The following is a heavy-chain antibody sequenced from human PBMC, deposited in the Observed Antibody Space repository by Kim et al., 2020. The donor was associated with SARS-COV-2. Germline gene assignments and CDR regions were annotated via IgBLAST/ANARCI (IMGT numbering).Heavy chain of an antibody. CDR2: LTGSGIST. J-gene: IGHJ4*02. D-gene: IGHD2-2*01. CDR3: AKLHCDTYSCYGVDVY. Sequence: GGSLRLSCAASGFTFSNYAVSWVRQAPGKGLEWVSGLTGSGISTYYADSVKGRFTISRDNSKNTFYLQMNSLRAEDTALYYCAKLHCDTYSCYGVDVYWGQGTLVTVSS. V-gene: IGHV3-23*05. CDR1: GFTFSNYA.